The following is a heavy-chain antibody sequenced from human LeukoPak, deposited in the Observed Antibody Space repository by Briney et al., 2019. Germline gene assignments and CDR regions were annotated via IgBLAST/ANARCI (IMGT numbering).Heavy chain of an antibody. CDR1: GFTFSSYG. CDR2: ISGSAAAT. J-gene: IGHJ4*02. CDR3: AKRGPGSPQSGKYYFDS. Sequence: GGSLRLSCAASGFTFSSYGMSWVRQTPGKGLEWVSAISGSAAATFYADSVKGRFTISRDNSKNTLYLQMNSLRAEDTAIYYCAKRGPGSPQSGKYYFDSWGQGTVVTVSS. V-gene: IGHV3-23*01. D-gene: IGHD3-10*01.